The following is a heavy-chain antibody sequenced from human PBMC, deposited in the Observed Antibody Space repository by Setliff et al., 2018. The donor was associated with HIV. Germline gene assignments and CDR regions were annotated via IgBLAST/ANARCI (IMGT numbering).Heavy chain of an antibody. Sequence: SETLSLTCAVYGGSLSGYYCSWIRQSPEKGLEWIGEVHYTGRTSYDPPFKSRVIISVDMSNSQFSLRLNSVTAADTAVYYCARDRSYPFPCWYYWGQGTMVTVSS. CDR2: VHYTGRT. V-gene: IGHV4-34*01. J-gene: IGHJ4*02. CDR1: GGSLSGYY. D-gene: IGHD6-13*01. CDR3: ARDRSYPFPCWYY.